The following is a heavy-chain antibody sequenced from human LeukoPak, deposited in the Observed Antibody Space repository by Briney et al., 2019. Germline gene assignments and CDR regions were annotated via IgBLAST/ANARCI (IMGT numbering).Heavy chain of an antibody. Sequence: ASVKVSCKASGYTFTSYGISWVRQAPGQGLEWMGWISAYNGNTNYAQKLQGSVTMTTDTSTSTAYMELRSLRSDDTAVYHCARASDVYYDFWSGYPNFDYWGQGTLVTVSS. CDR2: ISAYNGNT. CDR1: GYTFTSYG. J-gene: IGHJ4*02. D-gene: IGHD3-3*01. V-gene: IGHV1-18*01. CDR3: ARASDVYYDFWSGYPNFDY.